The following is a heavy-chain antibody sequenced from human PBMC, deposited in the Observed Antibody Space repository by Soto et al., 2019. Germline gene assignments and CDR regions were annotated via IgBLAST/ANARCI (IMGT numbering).Heavy chain of an antibody. V-gene: IGHV1-69*01. J-gene: IGHJ4*02. CDR2: FIAMLGTP. D-gene: IGHD5-18*01. Sequence: QVQLVQSGAEVKKPGSSVKVSCKASGGTFGSQGIAWVRQAPGQGLEWMGGFIAMLGTPTYAKKVQGRATITADESLTSSYLEQRCLRSEDTGVYFCARGAMANFDYWGQGTVVTVSS. CDR1: GGTFGSQG. CDR3: ARGAMANFDY.